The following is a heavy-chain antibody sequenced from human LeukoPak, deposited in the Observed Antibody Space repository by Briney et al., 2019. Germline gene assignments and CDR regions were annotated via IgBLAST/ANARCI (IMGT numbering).Heavy chain of an antibody. D-gene: IGHD7-27*01. CDR3: ARESPGDFDY. Sequence: GSVKVSCKASGYTFTSHGISWVRQAPGQGFGWMGWISVYNGNTNYPQKLQGRVTLTTDTSTNTAYMELRSLRSDDTAVYYCARESPGDFDYWGQGTLVTVSS. J-gene: IGHJ4*02. CDR2: ISVYNGNT. CDR1: GYTFTSHG. V-gene: IGHV1-18*01.